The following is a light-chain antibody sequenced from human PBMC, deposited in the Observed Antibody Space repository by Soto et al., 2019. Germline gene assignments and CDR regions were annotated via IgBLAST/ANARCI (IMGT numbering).Light chain of an antibody. J-gene: IGKJ1*01. CDR2: RTS. CDR1: QSVSSSY. V-gene: IGKV3-20*01. Sequence: EIVLTQSPGTLSLSPGEIATLSCRASQSVSSSYLAWYQQKPGQAPRLLIYRTSNRATGSPDRFSGSGSGTDFTLTISRLEPEDFAVYWCQQYDSSPMTFGQGTKVEIK. CDR3: QQYDSSPMT.